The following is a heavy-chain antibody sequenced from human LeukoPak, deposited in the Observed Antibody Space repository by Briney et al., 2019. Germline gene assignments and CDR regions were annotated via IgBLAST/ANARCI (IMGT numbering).Heavy chain of an antibody. D-gene: IGHD3-3*01. CDR2: INPNSGGT. CDR3: ARDNDVGGGASYGMDV. V-gene: IGHV1-2*02. CDR1: GYTFTGYP. J-gene: IGHJ6*02. Sequence: ASVKVSCKASGYTFTGYPMHWVRQAPGQGLEWMGWINPNSGGTNYAQKFQGRVTMTRDTSISIVYMELSSLRSDDTAVYYCARDNDVGGGASYGMDVWGQGTTVTVSS.